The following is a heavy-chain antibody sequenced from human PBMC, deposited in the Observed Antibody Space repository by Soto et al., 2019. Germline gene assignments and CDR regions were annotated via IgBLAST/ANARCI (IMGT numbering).Heavy chain of an antibody. CDR1: GFTLSSYM. D-gene: IGHD6-6*01. V-gene: IGHV3-21*05. J-gene: IGHJ6*02. CDR2: ISNSGSSK. Sequence: PWGTLRLSCAASGFTLSSYMMNWVRQAPGKGLEWISYISNSGSSKADADSVQGRFTLSRGNARTTLFLQINSLRAADTAVSSCAGRCNRPNCYGMDGCGQGSTVTVSS. CDR3: AGRCNRPNCYGMDG.